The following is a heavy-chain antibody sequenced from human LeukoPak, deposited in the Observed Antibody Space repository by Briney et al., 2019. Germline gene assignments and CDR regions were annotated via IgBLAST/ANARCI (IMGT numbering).Heavy chain of an antibody. J-gene: IGHJ4*02. CDR2: IYYSGST. Sequence: SETLSLTCTVSGGSISSYYWSWIRQPPGKGLEWLGYIYYSGSTNYNPSLKSRVTISVDTSKNQFSLKLSSVTAADTAVYYCARGRHYYDSSGYPFDYWGQGTLVTVSS. V-gene: IGHV4-59*01. CDR1: GGSISSYY. CDR3: ARGRHYYDSSGYPFDY. D-gene: IGHD3-22*01.